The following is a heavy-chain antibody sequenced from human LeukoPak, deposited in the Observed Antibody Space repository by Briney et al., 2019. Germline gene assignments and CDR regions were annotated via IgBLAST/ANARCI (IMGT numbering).Heavy chain of an antibody. CDR1: GGPISSYY. J-gene: IGHJ6*03. Sequence: SETLSLTCTVSGGPISSYYWSWIRQPPGKGLEWIGYIYYSGSTNYNPSLKSRVTISVDTSKNQFSLKLSSVTAADTAVYYCGIVGVVPAAPSIYYYTYMYVWGKETTVTASS. V-gene: IGHV4-59*01. D-gene: IGHD2-2*01. CDR2: IYYSGST. CDR3: GIVGVVPAAPSIYYYTYMYV.